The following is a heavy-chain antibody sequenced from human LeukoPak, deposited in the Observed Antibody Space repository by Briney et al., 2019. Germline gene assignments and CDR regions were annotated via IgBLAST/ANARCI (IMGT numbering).Heavy chain of an antibody. CDR2: ISGSVVST. CDR1: GFTFSSYD. D-gene: IGHD3-22*01. V-gene: IGHV3-23*01. CDR3: AKTYYYDSSGYSRPHYYYAMDV. Sequence: PGGSLRLSCAASGFTFSSYDMSWVRQAPGQGLEWLSAISGSVVSTYYADSGKGRFTISRDNSKNTLYLQMNSLRAEDTAVYYCAKTYYYDSSGYSRPHYYYAMDVWGQGTTVSVSS. J-gene: IGHJ6*02.